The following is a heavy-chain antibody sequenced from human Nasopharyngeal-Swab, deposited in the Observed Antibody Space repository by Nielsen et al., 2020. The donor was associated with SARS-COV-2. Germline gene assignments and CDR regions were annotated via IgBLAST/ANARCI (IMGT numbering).Heavy chain of an antibody. Sequence: WIRQPPGKGLEWIGSIYYSGSTYYNPSLKSRVTISVDTSKNQFSLKLNSVTAADTAVYYCARQGYCSSTSCDNWFDPWGQGTLVTVSS. CDR3: ARQGYCSSTSCDNWFDP. D-gene: IGHD2-2*01. V-gene: IGHV4-39*01. J-gene: IGHJ5*02. CDR2: IYYSGST.